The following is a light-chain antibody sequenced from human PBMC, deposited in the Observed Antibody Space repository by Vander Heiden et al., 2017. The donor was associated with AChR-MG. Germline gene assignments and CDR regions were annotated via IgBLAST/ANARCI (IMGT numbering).Light chain of an antibody. CDR3: QSYDRSLSVWV. Sequence: QSVLTQTPSVSGAPGQRLTLSCSGTSSNIGAGYDVHWYQQLPGRAPKILIFGNNNRPSGVPDRFSGSKSGASASLAITGLQLEDEADYYCQSYDRSLSVWVFGGGTKLTVL. J-gene: IGLJ3*02. V-gene: IGLV1-40*01. CDR1: SSNIGAGYD. CDR2: GNN.